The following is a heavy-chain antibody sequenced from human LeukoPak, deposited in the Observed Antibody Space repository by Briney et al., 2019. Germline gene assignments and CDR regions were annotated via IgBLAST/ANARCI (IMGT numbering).Heavy chain of an antibody. CDR1: GFTFSSYA. D-gene: IGHD2-21*02. Sequence: GGSLRLSCAASGFTFSSYAMSWVRQAPGKGLEWVSAISGSGGSTYYADSVKGRFTISRDNSKNTLYLQMNSLRAEDTAVYYCAKPSAFAYCGGDCYLSYFDYWGQGTLVTVSS. V-gene: IGHV3-23*01. J-gene: IGHJ4*02. CDR2: ISGSGGST. CDR3: AKPSAFAYCGGDCYLSYFDY.